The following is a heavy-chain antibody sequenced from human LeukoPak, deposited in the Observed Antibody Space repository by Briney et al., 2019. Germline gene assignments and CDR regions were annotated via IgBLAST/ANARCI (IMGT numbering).Heavy chain of an antibody. D-gene: IGHD6-13*01. CDR3: AYSSSRSARDASLYFQH. CDR2: IRYDGSNK. J-gene: IGHJ1*01. V-gene: IGHV3-30*02. Sequence: GGSLRLSCAASGFTFSSYAMSWVRQAPGKGLEWVAFIRYDGSNKYYADSVKGRFTISRDNSKNTLYLQMNSLRAEDTAVYYSAYSSSRSARDASLYFQHWGQGTLVTVSS. CDR1: GFTFSSYA.